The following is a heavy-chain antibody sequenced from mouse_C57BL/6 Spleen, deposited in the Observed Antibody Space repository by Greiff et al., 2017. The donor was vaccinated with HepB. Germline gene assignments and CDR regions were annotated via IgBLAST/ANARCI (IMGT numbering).Heavy chain of an antibody. CDR1: GFTFSSYA. CDR3: ARGEGYSNYGYFDY. V-gene: IGHV5-4*03. J-gene: IGHJ2*01. D-gene: IGHD2-5*01. CDR2: ISDGGSYT. Sequence: EVKLQESGGGLVKPGGSLKLSCAASGFTFSSYAMSWVRQTPEKRLEWVATISDGGSYTYYPDNVKGRFTITRDNAKNNLYLQMSHLKSEDTAMYYCARGEGYSNYGYFDYWGQGTTLTVSS.